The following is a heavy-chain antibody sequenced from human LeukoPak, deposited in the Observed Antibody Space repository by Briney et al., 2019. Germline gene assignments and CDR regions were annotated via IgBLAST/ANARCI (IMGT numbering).Heavy chain of an antibody. J-gene: IGHJ3*02. CDR2: ISSSSSYI. V-gene: IGHV3-21*04. CDR1: GFTFSSYS. D-gene: IGHD7-27*01. Sequence: PGGSLRLSCAASGFTFSSYSMNWVRQAPGKGLEWVSSISSSSSYIYYADSVKGRFTISRDNSKNTLYLQMNSLRAEDTAAYYCAKSAPNWGRLAKGDDAFDIWGQGTMVTVSS. CDR3: AKSAPNWGRLAKGDDAFDI.